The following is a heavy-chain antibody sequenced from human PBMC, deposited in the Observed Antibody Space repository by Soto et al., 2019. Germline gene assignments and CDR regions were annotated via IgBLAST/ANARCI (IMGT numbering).Heavy chain of an antibody. J-gene: IGHJ3*02. CDR1: GGSISSYY. D-gene: IGHD6-19*01. Sequence: SETLSLTCTVSGGSISSYYWSWIRQPPGKGLEWIGYIYYSGSTNYNPSLKSRVTISVDTSKNQFSLKLSSVTAADTAVYYCARDTGSSGWPGGFDIWGQGTMVTVSS. CDR3: ARDTGSSGWPGGFDI. V-gene: IGHV4-59*01. CDR2: IYYSGST.